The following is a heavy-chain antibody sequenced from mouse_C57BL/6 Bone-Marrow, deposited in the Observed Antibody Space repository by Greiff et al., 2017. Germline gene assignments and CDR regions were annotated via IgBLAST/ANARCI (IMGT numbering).Heavy chain of an antibody. J-gene: IGHJ1*03. CDR2: ISSGSSNI. V-gene: IGHV5-17*01. Sequence: EVQRVESGGGLVKPGGSLKLSCAASGFTFSDYGMHWVRQAPEKGLEWVAYISSGSSNIYYPDTVKGRFTISRDNAKDTLFLQMTSLRFEDTAMYYCARDSCGSSYDWYWDDWGKGTTVTVSS. D-gene: IGHD1-1*01. CDR1: GFTFSDYG. CDR3: ARDSCGSSYDWYWDD.